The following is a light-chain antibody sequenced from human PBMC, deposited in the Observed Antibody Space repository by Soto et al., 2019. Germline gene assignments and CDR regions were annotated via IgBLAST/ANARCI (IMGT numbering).Light chain of an antibody. J-gene: IGKJ1*01. V-gene: IGKV1-5*03. CDR2: KAS. Sequence: DIQMTQSPSTLSASVGDRVTITCRASQSVSNWLAWYQQKPGKAPKILIYKASSLESGVPSRFSGSGSGTEFTLTISSMHPDDFANYYCQHYNSYSEAFGQGTKVDIK. CDR3: QHYNSYSEA. CDR1: QSVSNW.